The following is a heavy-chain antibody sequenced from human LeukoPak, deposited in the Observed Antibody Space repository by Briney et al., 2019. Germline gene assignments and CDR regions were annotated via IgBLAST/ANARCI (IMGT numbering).Heavy chain of an antibody. CDR2: IRHDGNAK. CDR1: GFAFSAFW. J-gene: IGHJ4*02. D-gene: IGHD2-15*01. CDR3: AASHDSDGND. Sequence: GGSLRLSCAASGFAFSAFWMSWVRQAPGKGLEWVANIRHDGNAKNYVPSVRGRFTIPRDNAANPPYLQMNCLTDEDTAVYYCAASHDSDGNDWGQGTLVTVSS. V-gene: IGHV3-7*01.